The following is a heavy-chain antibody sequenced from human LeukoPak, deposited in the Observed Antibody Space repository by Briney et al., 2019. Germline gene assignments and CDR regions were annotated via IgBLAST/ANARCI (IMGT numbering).Heavy chain of an antibody. CDR3: ARGGTSIAALADYYYYYYMDV. CDR1: GGTFSSYA. CDR2: IIPIFGTA. J-gene: IGHJ6*03. Sequence: ASVKVSCKASGGTFSSYAISWVRQAPGQGLEWMGGIIPIFGTANYAQKFQGRVTITTDESTSTAYMELSSLRSEDTAVYYCARGGTSIAALADYYYYYYMDVWGKGTTVTVSS. V-gene: IGHV1-69*05. D-gene: IGHD6-6*01.